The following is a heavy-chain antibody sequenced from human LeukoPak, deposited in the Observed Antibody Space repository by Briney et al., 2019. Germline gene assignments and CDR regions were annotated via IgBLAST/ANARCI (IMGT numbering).Heavy chain of an antibody. Sequence: GASVKVSCKVSGYTLTELSMHWVRQAPGKGLEWMGGFDPEDGEAIYAQKFQGRVTMTEDTSTDTAYMELSSLRSEDTAVYYCATADIVVVPAARDYYYYGMDVWGQGTTVTVSS. V-gene: IGHV1-24*01. CDR2: FDPEDGEA. CDR1: GYTLTELS. CDR3: ATADIVVVPAARDYYYYGMDV. J-gene: IGHJ6*02. D-gene: IGHD2-2*01.